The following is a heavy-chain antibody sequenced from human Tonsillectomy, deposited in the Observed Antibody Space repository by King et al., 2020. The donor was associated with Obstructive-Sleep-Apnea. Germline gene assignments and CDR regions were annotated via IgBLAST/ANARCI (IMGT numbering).Heavy chain of an antibody. D-gene: IGHD5-18*01. V-gene: IGHV3-49*03. CDR1: GFTVGDYA. Sequence: VQLVESGGGLVQPGRSLRLFCTASGFTVGDYAMIWIRQAPGKGLEGVGFIRGQAYGGTTDYAAAVKGRLIISRDDSKSIGYLQMNSLKTEDTAVYYCTRSQRGYIYGTDYWGQGTLVTVSS. CDR2: IRGQAYGGTT. J-gene: IGHJ4*02. CDR3: TRSQRGYIYGTDY.